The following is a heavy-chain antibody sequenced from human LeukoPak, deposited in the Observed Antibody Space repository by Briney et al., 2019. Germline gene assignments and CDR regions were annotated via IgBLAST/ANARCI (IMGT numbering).Heavy chain of an antibody. J-gene: IGHJ4*02. D-gene: IGHD6-13*01. CDR3: AGEQQLYSYYFDY. CDR2: IYHSGST. Sequence: SETLSLTCTVSGGSISRSRDYWGWIRQPPGKGLEWIGSIYHSGSTNYNPSLKSRVTISVDTSKNQFSLKLSSVTAADTAVYYCAGEQQLYSYYFDYWGQGTLVTVSS. CDR1: GGSISRSRDY. V-gene: IGHV4-39*07.